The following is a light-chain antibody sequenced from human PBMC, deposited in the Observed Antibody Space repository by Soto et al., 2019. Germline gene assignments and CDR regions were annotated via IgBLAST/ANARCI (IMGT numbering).Light chain of an antibody. CDR3: QQYNNWPKT. Sequence: EIVLTQSPGTLSLSPGERATLSCRASQSVSSSYLAWYQHKPGQAPRLLIYGASTRATGIPARFSGSGSGTEFTLTISSLQSEDFAVYDCQQYNNWPKTFGQGNKV. CDR2: GAS. V-gene: IGKV3-15*01. CDR1: QSVSSSY. J-gene: IGKJ1*01.